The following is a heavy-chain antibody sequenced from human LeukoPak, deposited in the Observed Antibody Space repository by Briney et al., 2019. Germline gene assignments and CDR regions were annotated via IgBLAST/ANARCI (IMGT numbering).Heavy chain of an antibody. CDR2: IYHSGST. Sequence: PLETLSLTCAVSGGSISSGGYSWSWIRQPPGKGLEWIGYIYHSGSTYYNPSLKSRVTISVDRSKNQFSLKLSSVTAADTAVYYCARVIRSSGYYYPDYWGQGTLVTVSS. J-gene: IGHJ4*02. CDR1: GGSISSGGYS. D-gene: IGHD3-22*01. V-gene: IGHV4-30-2*01. CDR3: ARVIRSSGYYYPDY.